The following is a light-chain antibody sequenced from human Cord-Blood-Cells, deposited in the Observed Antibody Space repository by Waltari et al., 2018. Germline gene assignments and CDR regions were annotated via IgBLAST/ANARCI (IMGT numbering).Light chain of an antibody. J-gene: IGKJ1*01. CDR2: GAS. CDR1: QSVSSN. V-gene: IGKV3-15*01. CDR3: QQYNNWPGT. Sequence: DIVMTQSPATLSVSPGESAPLSCRASQSVSSNLAWYQQKPGQAPRLLIYGASTRATGIPARFSGSGSGTEFTLTISSLQSEDFAVYYCQQYNNWPGTFGQGTKVEIK.